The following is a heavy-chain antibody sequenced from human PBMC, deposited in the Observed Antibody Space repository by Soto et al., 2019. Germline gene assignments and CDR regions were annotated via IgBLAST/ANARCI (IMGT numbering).Heavy chain of an antibody. V-gene: IGHV4-59*01. CDR1: GGSISSYY. CDR3: ARDLAVAGRGFDY. D-gene: IGHD6-19*01. Sequence: SETLSLTCTVSGGSISSYYWSWIRQPPGKGLEWIGYIYYSGSTNYNPSLKSRVTISVDTSKNQFSLKLSSVTAADTAVYYCARDLAVAGRGFDYWGQGTLVTVSS. J-gene: IGHJ4*02. CDR2: IYYSGST.